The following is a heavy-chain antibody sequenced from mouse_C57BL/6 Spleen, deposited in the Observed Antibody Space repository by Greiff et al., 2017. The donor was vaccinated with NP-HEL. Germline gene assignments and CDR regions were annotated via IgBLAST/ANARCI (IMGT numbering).Heavy chain of an antibody. CDR2: ISSGSSTI. CDR3: ARPQKHYYGSSLYAMDY. D-gene: IGHD1-1*01. Sequence: EVQLQESGGGLVKPGGSLKLSCAASGFTFSDYGMHWVRQAPEKGLEWVAYISSGSSTIYYADTVKGRFTISRDNAKNTLFLQMTSLRSEDTAMYYCARPQKHYYGSSLYAMDYWGQGTSVTVSS. CDR1: GFTFSDYG. V-gene: IGHV5-17*01. J-gene: IGHJ4*01.